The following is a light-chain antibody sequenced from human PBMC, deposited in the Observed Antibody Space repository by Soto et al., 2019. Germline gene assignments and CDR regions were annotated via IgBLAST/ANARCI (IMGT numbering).Light chain of an antibody. CDR2: GAS. V-gene: IGKV3-15*01. Sequence: EIVMTQSPATLSVSPGERATLSCRASQSVSSDLAWYQLQPGQAPRLLIYGASTRATGIPARFSGSGSGTEFTLTISSLQSEDFAVYYCQQYNNWPPYTFGQGTKLEIK. J-gene: IGKJ2*01. CDR3: QQYNNWPPYT. CDR1: QSVSSD.